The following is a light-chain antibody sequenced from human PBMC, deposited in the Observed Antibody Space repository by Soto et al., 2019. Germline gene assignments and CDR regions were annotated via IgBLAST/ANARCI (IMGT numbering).Light chain of an antibody. CDR2: GAS. CDR1: ERLSSVY. CDR3: QQRCDWPLT. Sequence: IVLTQSPGTLSLSPGERATLSCRASERLSSVYLAWYQQRPGQPPRLLIYGASNRATGIPDRFSGSGSGTDFTLTISSLDPEDFAVYYCQQRCDWPLTFGGGTKVDIK. J-gene: IGKJ4*01. V-gene: IGKV3D-20*02.